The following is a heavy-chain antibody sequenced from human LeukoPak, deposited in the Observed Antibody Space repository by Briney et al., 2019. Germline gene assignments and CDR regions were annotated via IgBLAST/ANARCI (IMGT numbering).Heavy chain of an antibody. D-gene: IGHD2-2*01. CDR2: IYYSGSA. CDR3: ARDCSSTSCYGTFDY. V-gene: IGHV4-59*01. CDR1: GGSISSYY. J-gene: IGHJ4*02. Sequence: SETLSLTCTVSGGSISSYYWSWIRQPPGKGLEWIGYIYYSGSANYNPSLKSRVTISVDTSKNQFSLKLSSVTAADTAVYYRARDCSSTSCYGTFDYWGQGTLVTVSS.